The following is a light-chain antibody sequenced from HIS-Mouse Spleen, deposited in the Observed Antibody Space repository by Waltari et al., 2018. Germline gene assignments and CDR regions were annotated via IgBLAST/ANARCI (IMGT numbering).Light chain of an antibody. Sequence: QSVLTQPPSASGTPGQRVTISCSGSRSNIGSNHVYWYQQPPGTAPKLLIYRNNQRPSGVPDRFSGSKSGTSASLAISGLRSEDEADYYCCSYAGSYTLVFGGGTKLTVL. CDR1: RSNIGSNH. J-gene: IGLJ2*01. CDR3: CSYAGSYTLV. V-gene: IGLV1-47*01. CDR2: RNN.